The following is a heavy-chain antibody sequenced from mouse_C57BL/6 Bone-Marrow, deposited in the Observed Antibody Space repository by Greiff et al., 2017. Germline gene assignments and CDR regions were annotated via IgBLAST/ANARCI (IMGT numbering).Heavy chain of an antibody. J-gene: IGHJ2*01. D-gene: IGHD2-3*01. V-gene: IGHV14-4*01. Sequence: EVKLVESGAELVRPGASVKLSCTASGFNIKDDYIHWVKQRPEQGLEWIGWVDPELGDTEYASKFQGKATITSDTSSNTAYLQLSSLTSEDTAVYYCSSFDGNYFDFWGQGTPLTVAS. CDR3: SSFDGNYFDF. CDR2: VDPELGDT. CDR1: GFNIKDDY.